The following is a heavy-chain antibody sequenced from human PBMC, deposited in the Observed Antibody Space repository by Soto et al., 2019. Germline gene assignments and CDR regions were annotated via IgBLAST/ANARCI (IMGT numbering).Heavy chain of an antibody. D-gene: IGHD3-10*01. V-gene: IGHV3-23*01. CDR1: GFPFSSYS. CDR3: ATLLRGVIRTLNWFDP. J-gene: IGHJ5*02. CDR2: ISGSGGST. Sequence: PGGSLRLSCAASGFPFSSYSMSWVRQAPGKGLEWVSAISGSGGSTYYADSVKGRFTISRDNSKNTLYLQMNSLRAEDTAVYYCATLLRGVIRTLNWFDPWGQGTLVTVSS.